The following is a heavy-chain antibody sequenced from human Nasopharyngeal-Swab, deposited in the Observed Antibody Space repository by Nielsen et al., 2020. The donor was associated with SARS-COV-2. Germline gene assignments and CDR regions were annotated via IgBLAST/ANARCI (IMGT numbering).Heavy chain of an antibody. Sequence: ASVTVSCKASGYTFTNYGMNWVRQAPGQRLEWMGWINAGNGNTKYSQKFQGRVTITRDTSASTAYMELSSLRSEDTAVYYCARAQVGRYFDWLTLRRGGMDVWGQGTTVTVSS. D-gene: IGHD3-9*01. V-gene: IGHV1-3*01. CDR2: INAGNGNT. CDR1: GYTFTNYG. CDR3: ARAQVGRYFDWLTLRRGGMDV. J-gene: IGHJ6*02.